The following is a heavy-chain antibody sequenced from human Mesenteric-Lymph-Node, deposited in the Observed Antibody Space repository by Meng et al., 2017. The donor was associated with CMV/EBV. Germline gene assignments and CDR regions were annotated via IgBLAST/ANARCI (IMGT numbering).Heavy chain of an antibody. CDR1: GFTASSNE. Sequence: GESLKISCAASGFTASSNEMSWVRQAPGKGLEWVSSISGGSSYLYYADSVKGRFTISRDNAKNSLYLQMSSLRAEDTAVYYCARDHLVAPYYYYAMGVWGQGTTVTVSS. CDR2: ISGGSSYL. D-gene: IGHD2-15*01. CDR3: ARDHLVAPYYYYAMGV. J-gene: IGHJ6*02. V-gene: IGHV3-21*06.